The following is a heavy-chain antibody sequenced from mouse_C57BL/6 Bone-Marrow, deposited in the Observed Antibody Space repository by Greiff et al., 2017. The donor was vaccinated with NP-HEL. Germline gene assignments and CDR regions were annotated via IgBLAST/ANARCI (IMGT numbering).Heavy chain of an antibody. Sequence: QVQLQQSGAELVKPGASVKISCKASGYAFSSYWMNWVKHRPGTGLEWIGQIYPGDGDTNYNGKFKGKATLTADESSSTAYMQLSSLTSEDSAVYFCARFYYDYDEYYFDYWGQGTTLTVSS. CDR3: ARFYYDYDEYYFDY. V-gene: IGHV1-80*01. CDR1: GYAFSSYW. J-gene: IGHJ2*01. D-gene: IGHD2-4*01. CDR2: IYPGDGDT.